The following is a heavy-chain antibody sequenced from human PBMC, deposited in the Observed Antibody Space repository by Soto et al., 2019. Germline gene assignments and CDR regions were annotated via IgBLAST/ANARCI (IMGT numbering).Heavy chain of an antibody. CDR2: INHSGST. CDR3: ARDQTVSYYYMDV. D-gene: IGHD4-4*01. V-gene: IGHV4-34*01. Sequence: SETLSLTCAVYGGSFSGYYWSWIRQPPGKGLEWIGEINHSGSTNYNPSLKSRVTISVDTSKNQFSLKLSSVTAADTAVYYCARDQTVSYYYMDVWGKGTTVTVSS. CDR1: GGSFSGYY. J-gene: IGHJ6*03.